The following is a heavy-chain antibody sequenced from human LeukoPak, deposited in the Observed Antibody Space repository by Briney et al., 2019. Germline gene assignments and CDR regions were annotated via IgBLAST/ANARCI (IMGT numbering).Heavy chain of an antibody. V-gene: IGHV1-3*01. CDR1: GYIFTGYK. D-gene: IGHD1-26*01. Sequence: ASVKVSCKASGYIFTGYKLHWVRQAPGQRPEWMGWINENNDEIKYSEKVQDRVTITRDTSASTAYVALNILRAEDTAMYYCARGRGSYSLDYWGQGTLVTVSS. J-gene: IGHJ4*02. CDR2: INENNDEI. CDR3: ARGRGSYSLDY.